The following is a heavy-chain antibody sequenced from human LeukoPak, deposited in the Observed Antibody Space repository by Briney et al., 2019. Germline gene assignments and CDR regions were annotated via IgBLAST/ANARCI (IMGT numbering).Heavy chain of an antibody. J-gene: IGHJ4*02. CDR3: AISFTMIIRG. CDR1: GFTFSDYY. D-gene: IGHD3-22*01. V-gene: IGHV3-11*01. CDR2: IRSTGSLQ. Sequence: GGSLRLSCAAFGFTFSDYYMGWIRQAPGKGLEWISYIRSTGSLQYYADSVKGRFTVSRDNSKNTLYLQMNSLRAEDTAVYYCAISFTMIIRGWGQGTLVTVSS.